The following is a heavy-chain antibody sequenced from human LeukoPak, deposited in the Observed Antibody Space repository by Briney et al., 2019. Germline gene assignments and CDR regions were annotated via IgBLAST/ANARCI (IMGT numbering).Heavy chain of an antibody. V-gene: IGHV1-24*01. CDR3: ATVFVVVVAAQGVRWFDP. D-gene: IGHD2-15*01. Sequence: ASVKVSCKASGYTFTGYYMHWVRQAPGKGLEWMGGFDPEDGETIYAQKFQGRVTMTEDTSTDTAYMELSSLRSEDTAVYYCATVFVVVVAAQGVRWFDPWGQGTLVTVSS. CDR1: GYTFTGYY. CDR2: FDPEDGET. J-gene: IGHJ5*02.